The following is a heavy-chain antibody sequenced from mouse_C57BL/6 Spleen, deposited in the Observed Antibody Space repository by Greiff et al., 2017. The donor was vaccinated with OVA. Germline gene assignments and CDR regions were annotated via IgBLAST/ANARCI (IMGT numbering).Heavy chain of an antibody. Sequence: QVQLQQPGAELVRPGTSVKLSCKASGYTFTSYWMHWVKQRPGQGLEWIGVIDPSDSYTNYNQKFKGKATLTVDTSSSTAYMQLSSLTSEDSAVYYCARSGGSSEMDYWGQGTSVTVSS. V-gene: IGHV1-59*01. CDR1: GYTFTSYW. CDR2: IDPSDSYT. CDR3: ARSGGSSEMDY. J-gene: IGHJ4*01. D-gene: IGHD1-1*01.